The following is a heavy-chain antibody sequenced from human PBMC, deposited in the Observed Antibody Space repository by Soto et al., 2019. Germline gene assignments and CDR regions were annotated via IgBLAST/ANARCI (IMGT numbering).Heavy chain of an antibody. Sequence: QVQLVQSGAEVKKPGSSVKVSCKASGGTFSSYTISWVRQAPGQGLEWMGRIIPILGIANYAQKFQGRVTITAEKSTSTAYMELSSLRSEDTAVYYCARSNSGYDFDYWGQGTLVTVSS. CDR1: GGTFSSYT. D-gene: IGHD5-12*01. CDR3: ARSNSGYDFDY. J-gene: IGHJ4*02. CDR2: IIPILGIA. V-gene: IGHV1-69*02.